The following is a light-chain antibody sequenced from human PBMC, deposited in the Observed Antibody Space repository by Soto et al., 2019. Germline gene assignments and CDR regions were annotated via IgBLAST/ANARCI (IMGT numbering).Light chain of an antibody. Sequence: DIQMTQSPSSVSASVGDTINITCRASQDIKKWLAWYQQKPGKAPKVLIYAASNLESGVSSRFSGSGARTEFSLTISSLQTEDFATYFCHQASSFPYTFGPGTKVDIK. CDR3: HQASSFPYT. J-gene: IGKJ3*01. V-gene: IGKV1-12*01. CDR2: AAS. CDR1: QDIKKW.